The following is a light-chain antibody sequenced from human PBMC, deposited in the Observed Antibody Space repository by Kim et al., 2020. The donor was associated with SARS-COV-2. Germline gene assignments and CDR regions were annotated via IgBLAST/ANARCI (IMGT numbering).Light chain of an antibody. J-gene: IGLJ2*01. Sequence: GQSITISCTGTSGDVGGYNDVSWYQQHPGKAPKLMIYDDSNRPSGVSNRFSGAKSGNTASLTISGLQDEDEADYYCSSDTSSSTVVFGGGTQLTVL. V-gene: IGLV2-14*03. CDR1: SGDVGGYND. CDR3: SSDTSSSTVV. CDR2: DDS.